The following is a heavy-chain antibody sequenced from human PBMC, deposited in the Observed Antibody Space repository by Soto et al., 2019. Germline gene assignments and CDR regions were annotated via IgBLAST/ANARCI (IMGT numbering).Heavy chain of an antibody. CDR2: INHSGST. CDR3: ARGSPHLTGFSRVFGMDV. V-gene: IGHV4-34*01. CDR1: GGSFSGYY. J-gene: IGHJ6*02. Sequence: PSETLSLTCAVYGGSFSGYYWSWIRQPPGKGLEWIGEINHSGSTNYNPSLKSRVTISVDTSKNQFSLKLSSVTAADTAVYYCARGSPHLTGFSRVFGMDVWGQGTTVT. D-gene: IGHD3-9*01.